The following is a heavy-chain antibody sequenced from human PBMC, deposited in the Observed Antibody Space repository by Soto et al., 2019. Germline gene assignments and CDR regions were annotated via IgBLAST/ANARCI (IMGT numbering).Heavy chain of an antibody. CDR1: GGSFSSYA. J-gene: IGHJ6*02. Sequence: QVQLVQSGAEVKKPGSSVKVSCQTSGGSFSSYAITWVRQAPGQGLEWMGGIIPIFGTANYAQKFQGRVTINADESTSTAYMELSILRSEDTAVYYCARTTADYDLLIRSVKAAYGGYHGMDVWVQGTTVTVSS. CDR3: ARTTADYDLLIRSVKAAYGGYHGMDV. D-gene: IGHD3-9*01. V-gene: IGHV1-69*01. CDR2: IIPIFGTA.